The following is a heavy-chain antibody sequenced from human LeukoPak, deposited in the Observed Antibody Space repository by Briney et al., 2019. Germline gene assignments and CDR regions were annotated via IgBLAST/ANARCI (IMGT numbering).Heavy chain of an antibody. Sequence: GGSLRLSCAASGFTFSSYAMSWVRQAPGKGLEWVSAISGSGGNTYYADSVKGRLTISRDNSKNTLYLQMNSLRAEDTAVYYCANSAEETYYYDSSGYSEYWGQGTLVTVSS. CDR3: ANSAEETYYYDSSGYSEY. CDR1: GFTFSSYA. J-gene: IGHJ4*02. V-gene: IGHV3-23*01. D-gene: IGHD3-22*01. CDR2: ISGSGGNT.